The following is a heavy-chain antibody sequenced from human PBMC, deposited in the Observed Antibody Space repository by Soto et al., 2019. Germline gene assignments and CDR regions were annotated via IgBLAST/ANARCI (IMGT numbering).Heavy chain of an antibody. D-gene: IGHD6-13*01. CDR3: AKDQGSSWYEIDY. V-gene: IGHV3-23*01. CDR1: GFTFSNYA. J-gene: IGHJ4*02. Sequence: EVQLLESGGGLVQPGGSLRLSVAAPGFTFSNYAVTWFRQAPGKGREWVSTIIGSGGSTYYADSVKGRFTISRDNSKNTLYLQMNSLRAEDTAVYYCAKDQGSSWYEIDYWGQGTLVTVSS. CDR2: IIGSGGST.